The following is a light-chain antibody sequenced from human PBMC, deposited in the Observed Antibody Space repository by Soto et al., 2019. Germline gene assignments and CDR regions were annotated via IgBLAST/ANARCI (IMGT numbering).Light chain of an antibody. Sequence: QLVLTQPPSASGTPGQRVSISCSGSSSNIGDRDVDWYQQVPGTAPKLLIYGPNQRPSGVPDRFSASKSGASASLAISGLQFEDEAVYYCSTWDDSLNGWVFGGGTKLTVL. V-gene: IGLV1-44*01. J-gene: IGLJ3*02. CDR2: GPN. CDR3: STWDDSLNGWV. CDR1: SSNIGDRD.